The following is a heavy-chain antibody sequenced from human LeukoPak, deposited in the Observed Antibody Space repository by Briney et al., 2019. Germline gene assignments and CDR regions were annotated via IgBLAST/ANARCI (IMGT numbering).Heavy chain of an antibody. CDR1: GASMNSHY. CDR2: IYHKGDT. V-gene: IGHV4-59*11. D-gene: IGHD3-22*01. Sequence: SETLSLTCSVSGASMNSHYWSWIRQPPGKGLEWIGYIYHKGDTSYNPSLHSRVTLSVDTSKSQFSLKLRSVTAADSAIYYCAREYSSSLEFQHYFDLWGQGIAVTVSS. J-gene: IGHJ4*01. CDR3: AREYSSSLEFQHYFDL.